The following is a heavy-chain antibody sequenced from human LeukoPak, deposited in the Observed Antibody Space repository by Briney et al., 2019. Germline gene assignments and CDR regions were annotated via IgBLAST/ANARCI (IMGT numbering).Heavy chain of an antibody. V-gene: IGHV3-53*01. D-gene: IGHD2-15*01. CDR3: ARDLYGGSSDY. J-gene: IGHJ4*02. Sequence: GGSLRLSCAASAFIVSSNYMGWDRPAPGKGLEWVSVIYSGGSTYYADSVKGRFTISRDNSKNTLYLQMHRLRAEDTAVYYCARDLYGGSSDYWGQGTLVTVSS. CDR1: AFIVSSNY. CDR2: IYSGGST.